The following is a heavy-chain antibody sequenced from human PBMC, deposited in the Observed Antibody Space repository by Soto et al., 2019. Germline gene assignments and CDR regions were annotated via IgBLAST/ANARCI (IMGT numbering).Heavy chain of an antibody. V-gene: IGHV3-30-3*01. CDR1: GFTFSSYA. CDR3: ARDDYGDYAWGYFYYGMDG. J-gene: IGHJ6*02. CDR2: ISYDGSNK. Sequence: QVQLVESGGGVVQPGRSLRLSCAASGFTFSSYAMHWVRQAPGKGLEWVAVISYDGSNKYYADSVKGRFTISRDNSKNTLYLQMNSLRAEDTAVYYCARDDYGDYAWGYFYYGMDGWGQGTTVTVSS. D-gene: IGHD4-17*01.